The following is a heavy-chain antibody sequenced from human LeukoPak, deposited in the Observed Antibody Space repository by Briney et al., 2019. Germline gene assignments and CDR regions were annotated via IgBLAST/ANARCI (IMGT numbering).Heavy chain of an antibody. V-gene: IGHV3-23*01. CDR3: AKDDTPIAVVGVNPDY. D-gene: IGHD6-19*01. CDR2: ISGSGGST. CDR1: GFTFSSYA. J-gene: IGHJ4*02. Sequence: PGGSLRLSCAASGFTFSSYAMSWVRQAPGKGLEWVSAISGSGGSTYYADSVKGRFTISRDNSKNTLYLQMNSLRAEDTAVYYCAKDDTPIAVVGVNPDYWGQGTLVTVSS.